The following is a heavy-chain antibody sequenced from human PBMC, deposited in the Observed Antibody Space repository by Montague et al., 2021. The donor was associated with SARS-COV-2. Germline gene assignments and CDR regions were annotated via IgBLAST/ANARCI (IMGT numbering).Heavy chain of an antibody. D-gene: IGHD4/OR15-4a*01. J-gene: IGHJ4*02. Sequence: SETLSLTCTVSSDSINSYYWCWIRQPPGKRLERLGYVYSSGTTNYNPSLNSRIAISVDTPKNQFSLRLDSVTAAATAIYYCSTLTQSNGDFWGQGALVTVS. V-gene: IGHV4-4*08. CDR2: VYSSGTT. CDR3: STLTQSNGDF. CDR1: SDSINSYY.